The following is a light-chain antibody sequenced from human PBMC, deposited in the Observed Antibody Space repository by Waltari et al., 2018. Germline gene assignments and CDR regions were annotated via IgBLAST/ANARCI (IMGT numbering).Light chain of an antibody. J-gene: IGKJ1*01. CDR2: GAS. Sequence: IVLTQSPGTLSLSPGERATLSCRASQSVSSSYLAWYQQKPGQASRLRIYGASSRATGIPDRFSGSGSETDFTLTISRLEPEDFAVYYCQQYGTSPTTFGQGTKVEIK. V-gene: IGKV3-20*01. CDR3: QQYGTSPTT. CDR1: QSVSSSY.